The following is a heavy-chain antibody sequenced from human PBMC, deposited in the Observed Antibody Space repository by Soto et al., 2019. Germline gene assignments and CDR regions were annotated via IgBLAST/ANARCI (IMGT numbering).Heavy chain of an antibody. CDR2: IYYSGST. Sequence: PSETLSLTCTVSGGSISSSSYYWGWIRQPPGKGLEWIGSIYYSGSTYYNPSLKSRGTISVDTSKNQFSLRRSSVTAADTAVYYCARAGDNSGYADSWGHGTVVTVS. CDR1: GGSISSSSYY. J-gene: IGHJ5*01. CDR3: ARAGDNSGYADS. V-gene: IGHV4-39*01. D-gene: IGHD3-22*01.